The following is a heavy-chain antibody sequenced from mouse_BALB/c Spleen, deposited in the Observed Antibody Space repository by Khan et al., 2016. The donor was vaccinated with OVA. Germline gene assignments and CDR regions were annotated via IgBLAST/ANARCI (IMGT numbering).Heavy chain of an antibody. CDR1: GYIFTSYW. V-gene: IGHV1S132*01. J-gene: IGHJ3*01. D-gene: IGHD2-1*01. CDR3: ARGNGFGNYFAY. Sequence: VELVESGGDLVRPGASVKLSCKTSGYIFTSYWIHWVKQWSGQGLEWIARIYPGTGSTYYNENFKDKATLTADKSSSTAYMQLGSLKSEDSAVYLCARGNGFGNYFAYWGQGTLVTVSA. CDR2: IYPGTGST.